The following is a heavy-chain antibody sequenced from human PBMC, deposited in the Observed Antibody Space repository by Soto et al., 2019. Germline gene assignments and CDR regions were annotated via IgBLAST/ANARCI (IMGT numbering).Heavy chain of an antibody. CDR3: AREGQAPYYYYGMDV. CDR2: ISGYNGNT. V-gene: IGHV1-18*01. Sequence: QVQVVQSGEEVKKPGASVKVSCKASGYTFTNYGFSWVRQAPGQGLEWMGWISGYNGNTKYAEKFQDRVTMTTDTFTSTAPMELRSLSSDDTAVYYCAREGQAPYYYYGMDVWGQGTAVTVSS. J-gene: IGHJ6*02. CDR1: GYTFTNYG.